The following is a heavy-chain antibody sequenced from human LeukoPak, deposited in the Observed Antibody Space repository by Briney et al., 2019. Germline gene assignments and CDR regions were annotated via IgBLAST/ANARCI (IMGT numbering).Heavy chain of an antibody. V-gene: IGHV3-21*01. D-gene: IGHD4-23*01. J-gene: IGHJ6*02. CDR1: GFTFNTYS. CDR3: ARHEPVVTLSSYYYGMDV. CDR2: ISPTGTYI. Sequence: GGSLRLSCAASGFTFNTYSMNWVRQAPGKGLEWVSVISPTGTYIYYADSVRGRFTISRDNAKNSLYLQMNSLRAEDMAVYYCARHEPVVTLSSYYYGMDVWGQGTTVTVSS.